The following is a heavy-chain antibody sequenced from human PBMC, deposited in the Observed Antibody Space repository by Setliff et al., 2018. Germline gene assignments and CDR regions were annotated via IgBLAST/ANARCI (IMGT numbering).Heavy chain of an antibody. Sequence: VASVKVSCKASGGTFSNYGFSWVRQAPGQGLEWMGGTIPLFGTTDYAQKFHGRVTIITDESTSTAYMELSSLTSDDTAVYFCAREGVDTRSSTDYRYYMDVWGQGTTVTVSS. J-gene: IGHJ6*03. D-gene: IGHD5-18*01. V-gene: IGHV1-69*05. CDR3: AREGVDTRSSTDYRYYMDV. CDR1: GGTFSNYG. CDR2: TIPLFGTT.